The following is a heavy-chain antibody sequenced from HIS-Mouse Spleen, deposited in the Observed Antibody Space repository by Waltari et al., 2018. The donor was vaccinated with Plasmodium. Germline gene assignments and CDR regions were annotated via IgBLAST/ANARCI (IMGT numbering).Heavy chain of an antibody. CDR2: ISGNSGSI. D-gene: IGHD5-18*01. J-gene: IGHJ4*02. Sequence: EVQLLESGGGLVQPGRYLRLSCAASGFTFDDYALHLVRQAPGKGLEWVSGISGNSGSIGYADSVKGRFTISRDNAKNSLYLQMNSLRAEDTALYYCAKAIQLWSLDYWGQGTLVTVSS. V-gene: IGHV3-9*01. CDR3: AKAIQLWSLDY. CDR1: GFTFDDYA.